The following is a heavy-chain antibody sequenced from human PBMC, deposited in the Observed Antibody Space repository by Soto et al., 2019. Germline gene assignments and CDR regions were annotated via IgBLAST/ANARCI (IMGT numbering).Heavy chain of an antibody. CDR3: ARWYYYGHSVRLRRDGFDI. Sequence: QVQLVQSGAEVKKPGASVKVSCKASGYTFTSYDINWVRQAAGQGLEWMGWMNPNSGTTSYAQKFQDRVTMTRNTSIRTAYLELSSLRSEDTAVYYCARWYYYGHSVRLRRDGFDIWGQGRMVTVSS. D-gene: IGHD3-10*01. J-gene: IGHJ3*02. CDR1: GYTFTSYD. CDR2: MNPNSGTT. V-gene: IGHV1-8*01.